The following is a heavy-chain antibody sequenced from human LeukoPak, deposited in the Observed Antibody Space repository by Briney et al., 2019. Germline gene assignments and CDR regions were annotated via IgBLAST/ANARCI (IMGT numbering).Heavy chain of an antibody. V-gene: IGHV1-2*02. CDR2: MNPNSGGT. CDR1: GYTFSDYY. J-gene: IGHJ3*01. Sequence: ASVKVSCKASGYTFSDYYLHWVRQAPGQGLEWMGWMNPNSGGTNYAQKFQGRITVTGDTSTAYLELSRLRSDDTAVYYCARDLGSTIIVGGDAFDLWGQGTMVTVSS. D-gene: IGHD3-22*01. CDR3: ARDLGSTIIVGGDAFDL.